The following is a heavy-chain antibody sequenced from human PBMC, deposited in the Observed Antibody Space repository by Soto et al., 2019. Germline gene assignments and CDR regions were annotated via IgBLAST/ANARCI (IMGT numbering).Heavy chain of an antibody. D-gene: IGHD3-22*01. V-gene: IGHV3-48*01. Sequence: GGSLRLSCVASGFTFSDYNMNWVRQAPWKGLEWVSFISGRSNTIYYADSVKGRFTISRDNAKNSLYLLMNSLRAEDTAVYYCTREGDGSGFISDVRGQGAQVTVPT. CDR3: TREGDGSGFISDV. CDR2: ISGRSNTI. J-gene: IGHJ4*01. CDR1: GFTFSDYN.